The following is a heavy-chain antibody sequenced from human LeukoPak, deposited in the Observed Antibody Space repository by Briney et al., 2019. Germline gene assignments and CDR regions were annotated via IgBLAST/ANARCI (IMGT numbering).Heavy chain of an antibody. D-gene: IGHD5-24*01. V-gene: IGHV3-21*01. J-gene: IGHJ3*02. CDR2: ISSSSSYI. CDR3: ASRRDGYNFRGLDI. Sequence: GGSLRLSCAASRFTFSTYTMNWVRQAPGKGLEWVSSISSSSSYIYYADSVKGRFTISRDNAKSTLYLQMNSLRAEDTAVYYCASRRDGYNFRGLDIWGQGTKVTVSS. CDR1: RFTFSTYT.